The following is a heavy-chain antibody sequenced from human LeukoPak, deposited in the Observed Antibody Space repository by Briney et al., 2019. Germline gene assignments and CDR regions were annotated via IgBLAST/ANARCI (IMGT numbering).Heavy chain of an antibody. V-gene: IGHV4-34*01. J-gene: IGHJ4*02. CDR1: GVSFSGYH. CDR3: VRGVGDY. CDR2: INRSGSI. Sequence: SEPLSLTCAVYGVSFSGYHWSWIRQPPGKGLEWIGEINRSGSINYNPSLKSRLTISVATSKNLYSLRLRSVTASDTAVYFCVRGVGDYWGRGTLVTVSS.